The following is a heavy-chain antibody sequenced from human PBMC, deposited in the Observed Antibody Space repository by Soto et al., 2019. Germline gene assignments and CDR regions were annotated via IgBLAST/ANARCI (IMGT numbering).Heavy chain of an antibody. J-gene: IGHJ4*02. D-gene: IGHD3-3*01. CDR3: ARESGLRFLEWSILDY. Sequence: ASVKVSCKASGYIFTSYGISWVRQAPGQGLEWMGWISAYNGNTNYVQKLQGRVTMTTDTSTSTAYMELRSLRSDDTAVYYCARESGLRFLEWSILDYWGQGTLVTVSS. CDR2: ISAYNGNT. V-gene: IGHV1-18*01. CDR1: GYIFTSYG.